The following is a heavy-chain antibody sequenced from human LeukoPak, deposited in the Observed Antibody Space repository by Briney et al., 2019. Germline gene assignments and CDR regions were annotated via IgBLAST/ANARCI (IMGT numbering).Heavy chain of an antibody. J-gene: IGHJ2*01. D-gene: IGHD2-15*01. CDR3: AIGYCSGGSCFHWYFDL. Sequence: GASVKVSCKASGYTFTSYDINWVRQATGQGLEWMGWMNPNSGNTGYAQKFQGRVTMTRNTSISTAYMELSSLRSEDTAVYYCAIGYCSGGSCFHWYFDLWGRGTLVTVSS. CDR2: MNPNSGNT. V-gene: IGHV1-8*01. CDR1: GYTFTSYD.